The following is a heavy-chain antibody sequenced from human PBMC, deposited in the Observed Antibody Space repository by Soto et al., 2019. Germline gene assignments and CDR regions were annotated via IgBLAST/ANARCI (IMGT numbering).Heavy chain of an antibody. V-gene: IGHV1-18*01. CDR2: ISLYSDGT. Sequence: ASVKASCKTSGYTFSNYGITWVRQAPGQPLEWLGWISLYSDGTNYAQKFQGRVSMTTDTSTTTAYMELRGLRSDDTAVYYCARVVPGAEAWFGPWGQGTLVTVSS. J-gene: IGHJ5*02. CDR1: GYTFSNYG. D-gene: IGHD2-2*01. CDR3: ARVVPGAEAWFGP.